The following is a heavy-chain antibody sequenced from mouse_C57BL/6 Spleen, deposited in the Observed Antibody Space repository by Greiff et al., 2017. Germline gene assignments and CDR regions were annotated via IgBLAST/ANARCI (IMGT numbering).Heavy chain of an antibody. CDR1: GYSITSGYY. V-gene: IGHV3-6*01. CDR2: ISYDGSN. Sequence: EVQLQESGPGLVKPSQSLSLTCSVTGYSITSGYYWNWLRQFPGNKLEWMGYISYDGSNNYNPSLKNRISITRDTSKHQFFLKLNSVTTEDTATYYCASPSTGSWFAYWGQGTLVTVSA. J-gene: IGHJ3*01. D-gene: IGHD4-1*02. CDR3: ASPSTGSWFAY.